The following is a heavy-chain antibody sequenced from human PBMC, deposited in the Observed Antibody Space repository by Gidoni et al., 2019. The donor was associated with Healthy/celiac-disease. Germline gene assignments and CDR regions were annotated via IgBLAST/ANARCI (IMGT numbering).Heavy chain of an antibody. CDR2: INPTTGGT. CDR1: GYPFTGPY. D-gene: IGHD5-12*01. J-gene: IGHJ4*02. CDR3: TRDRDIGVDY. V-gene: IGHV1-2*02. Sequence: QLVQSGAEVQKPGPPVKSSCKASGYPFTGPYLHWLRQAPGQGLEGMGWINPTTGGTKYAESFHGRVTMTRDTSISTAYMELNNLRSDDTAVYYCTRDRDIGVDYWGQGTLVTVSS.